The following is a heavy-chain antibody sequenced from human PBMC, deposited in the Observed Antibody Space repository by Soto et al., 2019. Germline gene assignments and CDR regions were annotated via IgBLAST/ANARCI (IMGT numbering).Heavy chain of an antibody. CDR1: GFTFSSYW. J-gene: IGHJ4*02. Sequence: GGSLRLSCAASGFTFSSYWLTWFRQAPGKGLEWVASINEDGSENFYVDSVEGRFTISRDNPGKSLFLEMNSLRVDDTAIYYCARDSFSKWYNYWGQGTLVTVSS. CDR3: ARDSFSKWYNY. CDR2: INEDGSEN. D-gene: IGHD1-1*01. V-gene: IGHV3-7*05.